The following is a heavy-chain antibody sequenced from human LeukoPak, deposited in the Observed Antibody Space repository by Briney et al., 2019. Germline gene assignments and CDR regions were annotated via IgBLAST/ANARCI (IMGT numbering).Heavy chain of an antibody. CDR2: ISSTSSYT. Sequence: GGSLRLSCAASGITFSSYSMKWVRQAPGKGLEWVSSISSTSSYTYYADSVKGRFTISRDNSKNTLYLQMNSLRAEDTAVYHCAKDIQCTYWGQGTLVTVSS. D-gene: IGHD2-21*01. CDR3: AKDIQCTY. V-gene: IGHV3-21*04. J-gene: IGHJ4*02. CDR1: GITFSSYS.